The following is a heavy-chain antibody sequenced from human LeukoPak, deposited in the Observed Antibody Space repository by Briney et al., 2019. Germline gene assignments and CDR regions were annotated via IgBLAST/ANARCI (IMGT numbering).Heavy chain of an antibody. CDR2: IYYSGST. J-gene: IGHJ4*02. CDR3: ASGGGELLTHFDY. CDR1: GGSISSYY. Sequence: TSSETLSLTCTVSGGSISSYYWSWIRQPPGKGLEWVGYIYYSGSTNYNPSLKSRVTISVDTSKNQFSLKLSSVTAADTAVYYCASGGGELLTHFDYWGQGTLVTVSS. V-gene: IGHV4-59*01. D-gene: IGHD1-26*01.